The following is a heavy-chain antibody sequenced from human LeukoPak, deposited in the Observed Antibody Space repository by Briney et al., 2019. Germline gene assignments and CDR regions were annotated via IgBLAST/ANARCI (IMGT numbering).Heavy chain of an antibody. D-gene: IGHD1-26*01. CDR2: INSDGSST. V-gene: IGHV3-74*01. CDR3: ARDHGSYNDY. Sequence: PGGSLRLSCAASGVAFSGYWMHWVRQAPGKGRVWVSRINSDGSSTSYADSVKGRFTISRDNAKNTLYLQMSSLRAEDTAVYYCARDHGSYNDYWGQGTLVAVSS. J-gene: IGHJ4*02. CDR1: GVAFSGYW.